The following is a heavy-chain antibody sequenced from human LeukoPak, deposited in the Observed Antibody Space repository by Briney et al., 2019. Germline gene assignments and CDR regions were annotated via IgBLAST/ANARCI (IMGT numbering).Heavy chain of an antibody. V-gene: IGHV4-59*01. CDR3: ARFGGWYYDFWSGYPPYYYGMDV. CDR1: GGSISSYY. J-gene: IGHJ6*02. CDR2: IYYSGST. Sequence: SETLSLTCTVSGGSISSYYWSWIRQPPGEGLEWIGYIYYSGSTNYNPSLKSRVTISVDTSKNQFSLKLSSVTAADTAVYYCARFGGWYYDFWSGYPPYYYGMDVWGQGTTVTVSS. D-gene: IGHD3-3*01.